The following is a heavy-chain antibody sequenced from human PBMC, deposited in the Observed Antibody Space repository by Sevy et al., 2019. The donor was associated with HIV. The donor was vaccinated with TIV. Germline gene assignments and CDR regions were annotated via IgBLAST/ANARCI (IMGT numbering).Heavy chain of an antibody. CDR2: MNSNSGNT. V-gene: IGHV1-8*01. CDR1: GYTFTSYD. J-gene: IGHJ6*02. CDR3: ARYYYDSSGYYDYNGMDV. Sequence: ASVKVSCKASGYTFTSYDINWVRQATGQGLEWMGWMNSNSGNTGYAQKFQGRVTMTRNTSISTDYMELSSLRSEDTAVYYCARYYYDSSGYYDYNGMDVWGQGTTVTVSS. D-gene: IGHD3-22*01.